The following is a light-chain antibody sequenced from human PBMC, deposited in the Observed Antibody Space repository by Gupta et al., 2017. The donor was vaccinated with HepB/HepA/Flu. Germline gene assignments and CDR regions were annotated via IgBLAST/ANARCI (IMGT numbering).Light chain of an antibody. CDR2: FDG. CDR3: QVWDTGSDHVV. J-gene: IGLJ2*01. CDR1: NIGSKS. Sequence: GETARITCGGNNIGSKSVHWYQQKPGQAPVLVIQFDGDRPSGIPERFSGSNYGNTATLSFSGVEAGDEADYYCQVWDTGSDHVVFGGGTKLTVL. V-gene: IGLV3-21*04.